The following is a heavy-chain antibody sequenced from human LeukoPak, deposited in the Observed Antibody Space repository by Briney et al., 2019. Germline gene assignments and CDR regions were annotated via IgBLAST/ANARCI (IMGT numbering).Heavy chain of an antibody. CDR1: GFTFSSYA. V-gene: IGHV3-23*01. J-gene: IGHJ4*02. CDR3: AGRAKNSGSYSFDY. D-gene: IGHD1-26*01. CDR2: ISGSGGST. Sequence: GGSLRLSCTASGFTFSSYAMSWVRQAPGKGLEWVSAISGSGGSTYYADSVKGRFTISRDNAKNSLYLQMNSLRAEDTAVYYCAGRAKNSGSYSFDYWGQGTLVTVSS.